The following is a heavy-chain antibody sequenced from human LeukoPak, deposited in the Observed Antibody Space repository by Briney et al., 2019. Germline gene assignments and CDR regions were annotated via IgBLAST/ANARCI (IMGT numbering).Heavy chain of an antibody. CDR2: ISYDGSNK. J-gene: IGHJ4*02. CDR1: GFTFSSYG. D-gene: IGHD6-19*01. V-gene: IGHV3-30*19. CDR3: ARDKRQWLVRHYFDY. Sequence: GGSLRLSCAASGFTFSSYGMHWVRQAPGKGLEWVAVISYDGSNKYYADSVKGRFTISRDNSKNTLYLQMNSLRAEDTAVYYCARDKRQWLVRHYFDYWGQGTLVTVSS.